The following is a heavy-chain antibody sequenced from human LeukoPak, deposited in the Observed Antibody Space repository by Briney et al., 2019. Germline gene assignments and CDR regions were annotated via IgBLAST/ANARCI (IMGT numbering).Heavy chain of an antibody. CDR3: ARGKDLLYYYDSSGYYYFDY. V-gene: IGHV1-8*02. CDR1: GYTFTSYY. D-gene: IGHD3-22*01. J-gene: IGHJ4*02. CDR2: ISAYNGNT. Sequence: ASVKVSCKASGYTFTSYYMHWVRQAPGQGLEWMGWISAYNGNTNYAQKFQGRVTMTRNTSISTAYMELSSLRSEDTAVYYCARGKDLLYYYDSSGYYYFDYWGQGTLVTVSS.